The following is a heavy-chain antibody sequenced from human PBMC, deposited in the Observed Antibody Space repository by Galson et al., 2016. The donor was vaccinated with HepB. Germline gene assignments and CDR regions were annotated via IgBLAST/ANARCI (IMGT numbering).Heavy chain of an antibody. CDR3: ARDREAYYDIMTEHNWFDP. CDR1: GYSFNDHG. CDR2: ISAANDYT. D-gene: IGHD3-9*01. V-gene: IGHV1-3*01. J-gene: IGHJ5*02. Sequence: SVKVSCKASGYSFNDHGIHWLRQAPGQRLEWMGWISAANDYTKFSQKFQGRLSITRDTPATTVYMELTSLRPEDTAVYYCARDREAYYDIMTEHNWFDPWGREPKSASPQ.